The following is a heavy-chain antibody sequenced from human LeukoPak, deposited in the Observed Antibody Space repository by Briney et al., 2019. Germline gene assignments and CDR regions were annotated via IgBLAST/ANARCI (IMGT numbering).Heavy chain of an antibody. D-gene: IGHD6-13*01. V-gene: IGHV3-21*01. CDR2: ISGSSNYI. J-gene: IGHJ4*02. Sequence: GGSLRLSCAASGFTFSNYSMNWVRQAPGKGLEWVSSISGSSNYIYYVDSVKGRFTISRDNAKNSLYLEMNSLRAEDTAVYYCARDVSSSWPIDYWGQGTLVTVSS. CDR1: GFTFSNYS. CDR3: ARDVSSSWPIDY.